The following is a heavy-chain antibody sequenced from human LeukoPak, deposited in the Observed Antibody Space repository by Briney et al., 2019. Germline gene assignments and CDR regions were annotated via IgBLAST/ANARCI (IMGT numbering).Heavy chain of an antibody. J-gene: IGHJ3*02. CDR1: GFTFSSYW. V-gene: IGHV3-7*01. D-gene: IGHD3-9*01. CDR3: ARDDTYYDILTGYPDVFDI. CDR2: IKQDGSEK. Sequence: GGSLRLSCAASGFTFSSYWMSWVRQAPGKGLEWVANIKQDGSEKYYVDSVKGRFTISRDNAKNSLYLQMNSLRAEDTAVYYCARDDTYYDILTGYPDVFDIWGQGTMVTVSS.